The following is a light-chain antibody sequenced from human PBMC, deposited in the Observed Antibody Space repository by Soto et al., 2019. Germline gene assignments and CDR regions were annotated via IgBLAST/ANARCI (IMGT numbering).Light chain of an antibody. CDR1: SSNIGAGYD. J-gene: IGLJ1*01. Sequence: QSVLTQPPSVSGAPGQRVTISCTGSSSNIGAGYDVHWYQHRPGTAPKLLIFGNSNRPSGVPDRFSGSRSGTSASLAISGLQSEDEADYYCATWHDSFDVFGTGTKVTVL. CDR2: GNS. V-gene: IGLV1-40*01. CDR3: ATWHDSFDV.